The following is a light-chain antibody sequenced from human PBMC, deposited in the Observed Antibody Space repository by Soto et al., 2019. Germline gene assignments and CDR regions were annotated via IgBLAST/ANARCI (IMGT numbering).Light chain of an antibody. CDR3: QSYDSSLSGSV. J-gene: IGLJ2*01. CDR2: GNS. V-gene: IGLV1-40*01. CDR1: SSNIGAGYD. Sequence: QSVLTQPPSVSGAPGQRVTISFTGSSSNIGAGYDVHWYQQLPGTAPKLLIYGNSNRPSGVPDRFSGSKSGTSASLAITGLQAEDEADYYCQSYDSSLSGSVFGGGTTLTVL.